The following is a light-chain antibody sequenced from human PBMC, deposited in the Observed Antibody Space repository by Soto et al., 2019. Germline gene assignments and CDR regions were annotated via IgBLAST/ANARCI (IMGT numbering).Light chain of an antibody. CDR3: QQYGSSLPVT. V-gene: IGKV3-20*01. J-gene: IGKJ4*01. CDR1: QSLTNNY. CDR2: AAS. Sequence: EIVLTQSPGTLSLSPGERATLSCRASQSLTNNYLAWYQQKPGQAPRLLIYAASSRATGIPDRFSGSGSETDFSLTISRLEPEEFAVYYCQQYGSSLPVTFGGGTNVEIK.